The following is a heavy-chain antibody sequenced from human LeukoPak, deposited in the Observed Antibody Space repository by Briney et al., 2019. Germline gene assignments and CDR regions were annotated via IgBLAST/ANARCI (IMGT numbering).Heavy chain of an antibody. J-gene: IGHJ4*02. D-gene: IGHD5-18*01. CDR1: ALMLTEFA. V-gene: IGHV3-23*01. Sequence: PGGSLRLSCVAPALMLTEFAMSWVRQAPGKGLEWVSGISDSGRGTYYRDSVKGRCIISRDNSKKTVYLQLNNLRGEDTALYFCARHDSFIPYWGQGMLVTVSS. CDR2: ISDSGRGT. CDR3: ARHDSFIPY.